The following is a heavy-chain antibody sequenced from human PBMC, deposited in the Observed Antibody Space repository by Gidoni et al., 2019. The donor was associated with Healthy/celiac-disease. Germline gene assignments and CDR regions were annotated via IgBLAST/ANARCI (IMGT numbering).Heavy chain of an antibody. J-gene: IGHJ4*02. CDR1: GFTFSSYS. Sequence: EVQLVESGGGLVKPGGSLRLSCAASGFTFSSYSMNWVRQAPGKGLEWVSSISSSSSYIYYADSVKGRFTISRDNAKNSLYLQMNSLRAEDTAVYYCARDLYGGNSAIWGYWGQGTLVTVSS. CDR3: ARDLYGGNSAIWGY. CDR2: ISSSSSYI. V-gene: IGHV3-21*01. D-gene: IGHD2-21*02.